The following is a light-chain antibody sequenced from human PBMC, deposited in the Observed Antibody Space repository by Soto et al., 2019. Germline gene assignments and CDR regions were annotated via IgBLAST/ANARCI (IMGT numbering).Light chain of an antibody. Sequence: CHGERINLSCRLRRHIISSYLTWYQQKPGQAPKLLIYGASSLATGIPARFSGSGSGTDFTLTISSLQSEDFATYYCQHSYTTRRTFGGGTKVDIK. CDR3: QHSYTTRRT. CDR2: GAS. V-gene: IGKV3D-7*01. J-gene: IGKJ4*02. CDR1: RHIISSY.